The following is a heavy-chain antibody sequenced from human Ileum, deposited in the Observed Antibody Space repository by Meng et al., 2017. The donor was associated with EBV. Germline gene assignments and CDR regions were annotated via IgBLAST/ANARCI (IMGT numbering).Heavy chain of an antibody. CDR1: GVSRSSTNR. V-gene: IGHV4-4*02. D-gene: IGHD3-22*01. Sequence: RLAACGSGLVKPWGPRSLTCSASGVSRSSTNRWSWVRQPPWKGLELIGEIYHSGSTNYNPSLKSRVSISVDKSKNQFSLKLSSVTAADTAVYYCARESYSDSSGYYSLDYWGQGSLVTVSS. J-gene: IGHJ4*02. CDR2: IYHSGST. CDR3: ARESYSDSSGYYSLDY.